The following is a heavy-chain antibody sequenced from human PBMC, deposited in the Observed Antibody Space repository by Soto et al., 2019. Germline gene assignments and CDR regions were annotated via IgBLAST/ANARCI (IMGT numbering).Heavy chain of an antibody. J-gene: IGHJ5*02. CDR2: IWYDGSNK. Sequence: GGSLRLSCAASGFTFSSYGMHWVRQAPGKGLEGVAVIWYDGSNKYYADSVKGRFTISRDNSKNTLYLQMNSLRAEDTAVYYCARDFFYYDSSGSLGSWGQGTLVTVSS. CDR3: ARDFFYYDSSGSLGS. V-gene: IGHV3-33*01. D-gene: IGHD3-22*01. CDR1: GFTFSSYG.